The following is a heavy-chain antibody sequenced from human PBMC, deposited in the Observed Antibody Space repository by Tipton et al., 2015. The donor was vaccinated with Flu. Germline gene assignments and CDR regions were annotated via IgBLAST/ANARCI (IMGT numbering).Heavy chain of an antibody. J-gene: IGHJ4*02. CDR3: ARSPSYSGSGIYPYYFDD. D-gene: IGHD3-10*01. Sequence: TLSLTCTVSGGSVSSYYWSWIRQSAGKGLEWIGRIYTTGSTNYNPALRSRVTISGETSKNQFSLKLNSVTAEDTAVYYCARSPSYSGSGIYPYYFDDWGQGTLVTVSS. V-gene: IGHV4-4*07. CDR1: GGSVSSYY. CDR2: IYTTGST.